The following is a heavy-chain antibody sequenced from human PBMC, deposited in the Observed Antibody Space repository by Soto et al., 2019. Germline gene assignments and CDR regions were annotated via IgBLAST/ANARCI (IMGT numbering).Heavy chain of an antibody. CDR1: GFTFSDYA. Sequence: VQLVESGGGVVQRGRSLRLSCAGSGFTFSDYAMHWVLQAPGRGLEWVAVVSHDGRNTHYADSVKGRFTISRDSSKNTVSLEMSSLRAEHTSVYYWAKGGRQWLVTSDFTYSGQGARVTVSS. CDR2: VSHDGRNT. D-gene: IGHD6-19*01. CDR3: AKGGRQWLVTSDFTY. V-gene: IGHV3-30*18. J-gene: IGHJ4*02.